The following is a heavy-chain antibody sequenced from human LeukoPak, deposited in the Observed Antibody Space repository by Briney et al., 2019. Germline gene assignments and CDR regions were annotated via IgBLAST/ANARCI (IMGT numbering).Heavy chain of an antibody. J-gene: IGHJ4*02. CDR3: ASGTTDIVVVPATLRNYYFDY. V-gene: IGHV1-69*06. CDR1: GYTFTNYN. D-gene: IGHD2-2*01. CDR2: IIPMFGTA. Sequence: SVRVSCKASGYTFTNYNITWVRQAPGQGLEWMGGIIPMFGTAKYAQKFQGRVTITADKSTSTAYMELSSLRSEDTAVYYCASGTTDIVVVPATLRNYYFDYWGQGTLVTVSS.